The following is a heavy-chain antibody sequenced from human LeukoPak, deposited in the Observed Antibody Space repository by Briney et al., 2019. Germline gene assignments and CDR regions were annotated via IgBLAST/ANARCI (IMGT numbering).Heavy chain of an antibody. CDR1: GLTFSIFW. Sequence: GGSLRPSFAAPGLTFSIFWRLWVRRAPGKGRGWLAKIKEDGSEKYYVDSVKGRFTIPRDNAKNSLYLKMNSQRAEDTAIYYCARDQGALDIWGQGKMVTLSS. CDR2: IKEDGSEK. J-gene: IGHJ3*02. CDR3: ARDQGALDI. V-gene: IGHV3-7*01.